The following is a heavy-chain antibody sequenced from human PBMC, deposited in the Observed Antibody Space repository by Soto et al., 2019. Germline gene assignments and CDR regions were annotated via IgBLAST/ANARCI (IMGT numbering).Heavy chain of an antibody. CDR2: INHSGST. Sequence: PSETLSLTCAVYGGSFSGYYWSWIRQPPGKGLEWIGEINHSGSTNYNPSLKSRVTISVDTSKNQFSLKLSSVTAADTAVYYCARDFTMVRGELIVDHEKYGMDVWGQGTTVTVSS. J-gene: IGHJ6*02. CDR1: GGSFSGYY. CDR3: ARDFTMVRGELIVDHEKYGMDV. D-gene: IGHD3-10*01. V-gene: IGHV4-34*01.